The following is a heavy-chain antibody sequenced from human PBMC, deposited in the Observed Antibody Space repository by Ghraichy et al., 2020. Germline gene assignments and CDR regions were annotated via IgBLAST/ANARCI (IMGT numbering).Heavy chain of an antibody. V-gene: IGHV3-23*01. CDR2: ISGSGGTT. D-gene: IGHD2-21*02. Sequence: GESLNISCAASGFTFSTYAMSWVRQAPGKELEWVSGISGSGGTTYYADSVKGRFTISRDDSKNTLYLQMNSLRAEDTAVYFCARNLLAYCGGDCRYSQYYFDFWGQGTLVTVSS. J-gene: IGHJ4*02. CDR1: GFTFSTYA. CDR3: ARNLLAYCGGDCRYSQYYFDF.